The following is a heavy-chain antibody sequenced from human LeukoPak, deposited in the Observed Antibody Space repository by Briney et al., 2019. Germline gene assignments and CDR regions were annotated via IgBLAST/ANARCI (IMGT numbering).Heavy chain of an antibody. V-gene: IGHV3-48*01. J-gene: IGHJ4*02. Sequence: GGSLRLSYAASGFTFSHYSMNWVRQAPGKGLEWISYIGISSGNTKYADSVKGRFTISGDKAKNSVYLQMNSLRVEDTAVYYCARDTKYAFDNWGQGTLVTVSS. CDR2: IGISSGNT. CDR1: GFTFSHYS. CDR3: ARDTKYAFDN. D-gene: IGHD2-2*01.